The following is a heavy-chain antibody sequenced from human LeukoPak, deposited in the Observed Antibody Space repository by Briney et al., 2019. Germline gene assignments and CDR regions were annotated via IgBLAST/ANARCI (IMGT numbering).Heavy chain of an antibody. V-gene: IGHV3-30*14. D-gene: IGHD1-26*01. J-gene: IGHJ4*02. CDR3: ARVESGNYPFFDY. Sequence: GGSLRLSCAASGFTFSSYAMHWVRQAPGKGLEWVAVISYDGSNKYYADSVKGRFTISRDNSKNTLYLQMNSLRAEDTAVYYCARVESGNYPFFDYWGQGTLVTVSS. CDR1: GFTFSSYA. CDR2: ISYDGSNK.